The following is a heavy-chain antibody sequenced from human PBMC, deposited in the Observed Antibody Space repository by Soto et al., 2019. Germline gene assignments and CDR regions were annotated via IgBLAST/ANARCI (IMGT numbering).Heavy chain of an antibody. Sequence: PSETLSIAFTVSGDSISSCAYYWAWIRQHPVKGLEWIGYIYYSGSTHHNPSLKSRDTISIGTSKNQFSLKLSYVSAADTGVYYCARQIAAGSFTYYYSSWGQGTLDPVYS. CDR3: ARQIAAGSFTYYYSS. D-gene: IGHD6-13*01. CDR2: IYYSGST. V-gene: IGHV4-31*03. J-gene: IGHJ5*02. CDR1: GDSISSCAYY.